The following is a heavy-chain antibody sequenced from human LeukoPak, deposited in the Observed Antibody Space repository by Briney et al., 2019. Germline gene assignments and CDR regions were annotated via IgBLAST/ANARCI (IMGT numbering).Heavy chain of an antibody. V-gene: IGHV4-61*01. Sequence: SETLSLTCTVSSRPVNSGSYYWNWIRQPPGKGLEWIGYIYYSGSTNYNPSLKSRVTISVDTAKNQLSLKLSSVTAADTAVYYCARRAGYTGSWYEYWGQGTLVTVSS. CDR2: IYYSGST. CDR3: ARRAGYTGSWYEY. CDR1: SRPVNSGSYY. D-gene: IGHD6-13*01. J-gene: IGHJ4*02.